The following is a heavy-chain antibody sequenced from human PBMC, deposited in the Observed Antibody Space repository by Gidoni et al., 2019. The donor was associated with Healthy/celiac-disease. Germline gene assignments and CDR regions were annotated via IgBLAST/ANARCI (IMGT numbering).Heavy chain of an antibody. V-gene: IGHV1-69*09. J-gene: IGHJ4*02. CDR1: GGTFSSYA. CDR2: IIPILGIA. Sequence: QVQLVQSGAEVKKPGSSVKVSCKASGGTFSSYAISWVRQAPGQGLEWMGRIIPILGIANYAQKFQGRVTITTDKSTSTAYMELSSLRSEDTAVYYCGGGYSGYLDYWGQGTLVTVSS. D-gene: IGHD5-12*01. CDR3: GGGYSGYLDY.